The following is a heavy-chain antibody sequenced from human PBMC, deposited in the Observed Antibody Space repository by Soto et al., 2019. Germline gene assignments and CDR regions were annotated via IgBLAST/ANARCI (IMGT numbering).Heavy chain of an antibody. CDR3: ARHIRGSNFDY. D-gene: IGHD3-3*02. J-gene: IGHJ4*02. CDR1: GYSFTSYW. CDR2: IYPGDSEP. Sequence: DLEQSGAEVKKPGESLKISCKGSGYSFTSYWIAWVRQIPGKGLEWMGIIYPGDSEPKYSPSFQGQVTFSVDKSISTAYLQWSILKASDTAIYYCARHIRGSNFDYWGQGPLVTVSS. V-gene: IGHV5-51*01.